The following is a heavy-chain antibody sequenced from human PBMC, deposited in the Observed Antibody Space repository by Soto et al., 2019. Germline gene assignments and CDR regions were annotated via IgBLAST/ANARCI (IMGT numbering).Heavy chain of an antibody. D-gene: IGHD2-15*01. CDR1: GYTFTSYD. CDR2: MNPNSGNT. CDR3: ARDLDCSGGSCYSEADY. Sequence: ASVKVSCKASGYTFTSYDINWVRQATGQGLEWMGWMNPNSGNTGYAQKFRGRVTMTRNTSISTAYMELSSLRSEDTAVYYCARDLDCSGGSCYSEADYWGQGTLVTVSS. J-gene: IGHJ4*02. V-gene: IGHV1-8*01.